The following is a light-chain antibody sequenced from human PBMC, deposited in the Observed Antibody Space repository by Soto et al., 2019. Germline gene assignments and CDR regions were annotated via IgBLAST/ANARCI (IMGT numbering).Light chain of an antibody. CDR2: DAS. J-gene: IGKJ5*01. V-gene: IGKV3-11*01. CDR3: QQRSNWPPFT. CDR1: QSVSTY. Sequence: IVLTQSPAALSVSQGERATLSCRASQSVSTYLYWYQQKPGQAPRLLIYDASNRATDIPDRFSGSGSGTHFTLTISSLEPEDFAVYYCQQRSNWPPFTFGQGTRLEIK.